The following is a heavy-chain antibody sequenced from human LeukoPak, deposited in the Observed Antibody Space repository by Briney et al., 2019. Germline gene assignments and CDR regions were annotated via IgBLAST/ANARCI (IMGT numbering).Heavy chain of an antibody. CDR1: GYTFTGYY. V-gene: IGHV1-2*02. CDR2: INPNSGGT. D-gene: IGHD2-21*01. Sequence: ASVKVSCKASGYTFTGYYMHWVRQAPGQGLEWMGWINPNSGGTNYAQKFQGRVTMTRDTSISTAYMELSRLRSDDTAVYYCAGATFPVDAFDIWGQGTMVTVSS. J-gene: IGHJ3*02. CDR3: AGATFPVDAFDI.